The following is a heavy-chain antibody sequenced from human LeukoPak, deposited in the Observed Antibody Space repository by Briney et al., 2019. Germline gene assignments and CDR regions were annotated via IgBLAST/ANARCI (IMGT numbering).Heavy chain of an antibody. D-gene: IGHD6-13*01. CDR2: ISSGGSTI. J-gene: IGHJ4*02. Sequence: PGGSLRLSCAASGFTFSDYYMSWIRQAPGKGLEWISYISSGGSTIYYADSVRGQFTISRDNAKKSLYLQMNSLRPEDTALYYCAKEGARLGTAVSGPFDYWGQGTLVTVSS. V-gene: IGHV3-11*01. CDR1: GFTFSDYY. CDR3: AKEGARLGTAVSGPFDY.